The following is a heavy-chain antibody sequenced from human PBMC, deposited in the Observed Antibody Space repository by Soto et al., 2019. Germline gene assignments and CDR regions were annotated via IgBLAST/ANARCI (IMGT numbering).Heavy chain of an antibody. J-gene: IGHJ4*02. D-gene: IGHD3-22*01. V-gene: IGHV4-31*03. Sequence: TLSLNCTVSGDCTTSGDYYWNWIRQHPGKGLEWIGYIHYSGSNYHNPSLKSRVTISVDTSKNQISLKLSSVTAADTAIYYCARETYHYDSSGYYDYWGQGTLVTVSS. CDR1: GDCTTSGDYY. CDR3: ARETYHYDSSGYYDY. CDR2: IHYSGSN.